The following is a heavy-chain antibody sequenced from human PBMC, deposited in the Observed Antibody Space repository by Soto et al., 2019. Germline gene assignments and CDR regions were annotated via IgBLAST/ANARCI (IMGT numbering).Heavy chain of an antibody. Sequence: EVQLVESGGGLVQPGGSLRLSCAASGFTFSSYWMSWVRQAPGKGLEWVANIKQDGSEKYYVDSVKGRFTISRDNAKNSRYLQMNSLRAEDTAVYYCAREAVVAARYFDLWGRGTLVTVSS. CDR3: AREAVVAARYFDL. J-gene: IGHJ2*01. CDR1: GFTFSSYW. V-gene: IGHV3-7*01. CDR2: IKQDGSEK. D-gene: IGHD2-15*01.